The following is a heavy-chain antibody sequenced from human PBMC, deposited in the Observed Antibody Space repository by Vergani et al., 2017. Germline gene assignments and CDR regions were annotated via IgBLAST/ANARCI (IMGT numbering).Heavy chain of an antibody. D-gene: IGHD3-22*01. CDR3: AREEGSSGSPRGMYYYGMDV. J-gene: IGHJ6*02. Sequence: QVQLVQSGAEVKKPGSSVKVSCKASGGTFSSYAISWVRQAPGQGLEWMGGIIPIFGTANYAQKFQGRVTITADKSTSTAYMELRSLRSDDTAVYYCAREEGSSGSPRGMYYYGMDVWGQGTTVTVSS. V-gene: IGHV1-69*06. CDR2: IIPIFGTA. CDR1: GGTFSSYA.